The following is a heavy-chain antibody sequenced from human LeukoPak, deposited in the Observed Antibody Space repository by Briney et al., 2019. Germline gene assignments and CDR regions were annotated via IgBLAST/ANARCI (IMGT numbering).Heavy chain of an antibody. J-gene: IGHJ5*02. CDR2: ISSSSSYI. CDR1: GFTFSSYS. V-gene: IGHV3-21*01. CDR3: ARDRGKYSSSGPRFDP. Sequence: GGSLRLSCAASGFTFSSYSMNWVRQAPGKGLGWVSSISSSSSYIYYADSVKGRFTISRDNAKNSLYLQMNSLRAEDTAVYYRARDRGKYSSSGPRFDPWGQGTLVTVSS. D-gene: IGHD6-13*01.